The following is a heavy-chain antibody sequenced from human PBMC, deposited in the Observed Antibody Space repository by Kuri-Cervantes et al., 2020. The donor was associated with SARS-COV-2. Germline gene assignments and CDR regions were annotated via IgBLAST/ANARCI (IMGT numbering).Heavy chain of an antibody. J-gene: IGHJ6*02. D-gene: IGHD2-15*01. CDR1: GGPFSGYY. V-gene: IGHV4-34*01. CDR2: INHSGST. Sequence: SETLSLTCAVYGGPFSGYYWSWIRQPPGKGLEWIGEINHSGSTNYNPSLKSRVTISVDASKNQFSLKLSSVTAADTAVYYCASTTVVAATVYYYGMDVWGQGTAVTASS. CDR3: ASTTVVAATVYYYGMDV.